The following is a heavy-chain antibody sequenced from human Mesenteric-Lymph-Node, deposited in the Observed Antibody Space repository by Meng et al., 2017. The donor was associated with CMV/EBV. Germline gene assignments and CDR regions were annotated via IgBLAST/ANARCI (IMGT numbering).Heavy chain of an antibody. CDR1: DSVSSDNYY. D-gene: IGHD3-10*01. CDR2: VYGGGST. Sequence: DSVSSDNYYWSWIRQPPGKGLEWIGCVYGGGSTTYNPSLKSRVAISGDTSRNQFSLRLNSVTAADTAVYFCARQYYYGSGSHPFDHWGQGTLVTVSS. V-gene: IGHV4-61*07. J-gene: IGHJ4*02. CDR3: ARQYYYGSGSHPFDH.